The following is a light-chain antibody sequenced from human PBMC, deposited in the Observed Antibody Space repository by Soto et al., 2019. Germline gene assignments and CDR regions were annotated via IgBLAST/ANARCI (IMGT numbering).Light chain of an antibody. J-gene: IGLJ2*01. CDR3: CSYAGSRDVV. CDR1: SSDVGSYNL. V-gene: IGLV2-23*01. CDR2: EGS. Sequence: QSALTQPASVSGSPGQSITMSCTGTSSDVGSYNLVSWYQQHPGKAPKLMIYEGSKRPSGVSNRFSGSKSGNTASLTISGLQAEDEADYYCCSYAGSRDVVFGGGTQL.